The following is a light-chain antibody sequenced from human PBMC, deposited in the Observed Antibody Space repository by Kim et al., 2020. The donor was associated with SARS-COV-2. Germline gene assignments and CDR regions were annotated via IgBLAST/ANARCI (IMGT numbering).Light chain of an antibody. CDR3: QAWDSSTPYV. CDR2: QDS. CDR1: KLGDKY. Sequence: QPPSVSVSPGQTASITCSGDKLGDKYACWYQQKPGQSPVLVIYQDSKRPSGIPERFSGSNSGNTATLTISGTQAMDEADYYCQAWDSSTPYVFGT. J-gene: IGLJ1*01. V-gene: IGLV3-1*01.